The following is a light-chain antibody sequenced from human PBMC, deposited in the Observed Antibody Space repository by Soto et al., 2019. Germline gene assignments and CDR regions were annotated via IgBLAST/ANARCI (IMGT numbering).Light chain of an antibody. J-gene: IGKJ3*01. CDR2: GAS. CDR1: QSVSSSY. CDR3: QQYCSSSFT. Sequence: EIVLTQSPGTLSLSPGERATLSCRASQSVSSSYLAWYQQKPGQAPRLLIYGASSRATGIPDRFSGSGSGTDFTLTISRLEPEDFAVYYCQQYCSSSFTFGPGTNVHIK. V-gene: IGKV3-20*01.